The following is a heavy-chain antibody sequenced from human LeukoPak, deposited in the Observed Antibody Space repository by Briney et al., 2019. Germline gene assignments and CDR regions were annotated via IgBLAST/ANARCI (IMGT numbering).Heavy chain of an antibody. D-gene: IGHD4-17*01. J-gene: IGHJ5*02. CDR3: ARGRWVNTVTDWFDP. Sequence: GASVKVSCKAFGGTFSTYAISWVRQAPGQGLEWMGGIIPMFGTADYAQKFQGRVTITADESTSTVYMELSSLRSEDTAVYYCARGRWVNTVTDWFDPWGQGSLVTVSS. V-gene: IGHV1-69*13. CDR1: GGTFSTYA. CDR2: IIPMFGTA.